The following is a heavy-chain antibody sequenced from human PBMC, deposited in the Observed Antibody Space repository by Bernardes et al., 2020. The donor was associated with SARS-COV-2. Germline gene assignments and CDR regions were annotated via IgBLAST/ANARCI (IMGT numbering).Heavy chain of an antibody. J-gene: IGHJ6*02. D-gene: IGHD1-20*01. CDR3: ARGIRNRHYYYGVDV. V-gene: IGHV1-69*05. CDR2: IIPRFDKT. CDR1: EGPFRDYA. Sequence: SVKVSCKASEGPFRDYAISWVRQAPGQGLEWLGGIIPRFDKTNYAQKFQGQVTITTDESTSAVYLVLTSLTSDDTAMYYCARGIRNRHYYYGVDVWGQGTTVIVSS.